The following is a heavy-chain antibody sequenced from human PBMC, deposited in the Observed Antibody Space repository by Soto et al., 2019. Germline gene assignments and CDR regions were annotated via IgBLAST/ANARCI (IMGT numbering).Heavy chain of an antibody. CDR3: ARDIGYCSSTSCQNWFDP. CDR1: GGTFSSYA. D-gene: IGHD2-2*01. CDR2: IIPIFGTA. J-gene: IGHJ5*02. Sequence: SVKVSCKASGGTFSSYAISWVRQAPGQGLEWMGGIIPIFGTANYAQKFQGRVTITADESTSTAYMELSSLRSEDTAVYYCARDIGYCSSTSCQNWFDPWRQGTLVTVSS. V-gene: IGHV1-69*13.